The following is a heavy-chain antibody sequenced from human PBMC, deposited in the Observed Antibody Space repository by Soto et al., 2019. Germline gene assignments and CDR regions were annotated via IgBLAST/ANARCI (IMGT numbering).Heavy chain of an antibody. Sequence: QVQLQESGPGLVKPSQTLSLTCTVSGGPISSGGYYWSWIRQHPGKGLEWIGYIYYSGSTYYNPSLKSRVTISVDTSKNQFSLKLSSVTAADTAVYYCARSVAIFGVVNPFDPWGQGTLVTVSS. J-gene: IGHJ5*02. CDR3: ARSVAIFGVVNPFDP. CDR2: IYYSGST. V-gene: IGHV4-31*03. D-gene: IGHD3-3*01. CDR1: GGPISSGGYY.